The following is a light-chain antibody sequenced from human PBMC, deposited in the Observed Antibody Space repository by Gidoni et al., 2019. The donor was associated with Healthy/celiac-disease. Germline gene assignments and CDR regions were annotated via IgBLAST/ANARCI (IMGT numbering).Light chain of an antibody. CDR1: QSVNSN. CDR3: QQYNNWTPYT. CDR2: GAS. J-gene: IGKJ2*01. Sequence: EIVMPQSPATLSVSPGERATLSCRASQSVNSNLAWYQQKPGQAPRLLIYGASTRATGIPARFSGSGSGTEFTLTISSLQSEDFAVYYCQQYNNWTPYTFXQXTKLEIK. V-gene: IGKV3-15*01.